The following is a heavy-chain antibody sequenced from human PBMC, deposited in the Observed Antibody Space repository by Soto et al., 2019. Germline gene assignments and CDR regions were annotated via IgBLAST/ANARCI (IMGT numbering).Heavy chain of an antibody. Sequence: EVQLLESGGGLVQPGGSPRLSCAASGFTFSSYAMSWVRQAPGKGLEWVSAISGSGGSTYYADSVKGRFTISRDNSKNTLYLQMNSLRAEDTAVYYCAKARFYNSGYDYWGQGTLVTVSS. CDR1: GFTFSSYA. J-gene: IGHJ4*02. CDR3: AKARFYNSGYDY. CDR2: ISGSGGST. V-gene: IGHV3-23*01. D-gene: IGHD3-22*01.